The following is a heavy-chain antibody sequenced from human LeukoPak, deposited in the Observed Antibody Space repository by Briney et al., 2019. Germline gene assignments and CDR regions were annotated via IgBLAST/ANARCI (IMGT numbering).Heavy chain of an antibody. CDR3: ARGYCSSTSCYRQVGY. J-gene: IGHJ4*02. CDR2: IYYSGST. V-gene: IGHV4-59*01. CDR1: GGSLSSYY. Sequence: SETLSLTCTVSGGSLSSYYWSWIRQPPGKGLEWIGYIYYSGSTNYNPSLKSRVTISVDTSKNQFSLKLSSVTAADTAVYYCARGYCSSTSCYRQVGYWGQGTLVTVSS. D-gene: IGHD2-2*02.